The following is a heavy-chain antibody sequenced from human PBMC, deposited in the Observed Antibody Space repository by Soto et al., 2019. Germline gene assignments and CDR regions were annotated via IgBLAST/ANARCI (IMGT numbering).Heavy chain of an antibody. D-gene: IGHD6-13*01. CDR3: ARTIAAAATFDP. Sequence: VASVKVSCKASGYTFTGYYMHWVRQAPGQGLEWMGWINPNSGGTNYAQKFQGRVTMTRDTSISTAYMELSRLRSDDTAVYYCARTIAAAATFDPWGQGTLVTVSS. V-gene: IGHV1-2*02. CDR2: INPNSGGT. CDR1: GYTFTGYY. J-gene: IGHJ5*02.